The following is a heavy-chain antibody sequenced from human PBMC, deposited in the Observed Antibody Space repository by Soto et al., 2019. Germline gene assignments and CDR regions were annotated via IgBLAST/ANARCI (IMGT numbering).Heavy chain of an antibody. Sequence: GVSLRLSCAASGFTFSSYAMSWVSQAPGKGLEWVSAISGSGGSTYYADSVKGRFTISRDNSKNTLYLQMNSLRAEDTAVYYCAKGLPGYSSGWPKTFYFDYWGQGTLVTVSS. CDR2: ISGSGGST. CDR3: AKGLPGYSSGWPKTFYFDY. V-gene: IGHV3-23*01. CDR1: GFTFSSYA. D-gene: IGHD6-19*01. J-gene: IGHJ4*02.